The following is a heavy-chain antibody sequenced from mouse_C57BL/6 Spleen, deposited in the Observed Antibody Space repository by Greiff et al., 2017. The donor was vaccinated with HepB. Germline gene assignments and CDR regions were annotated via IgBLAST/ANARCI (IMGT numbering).Heavy chain of an antibody. CDR2: INPSNGGT. D-gene: IGHD1-1*01. Sequence: VQLQQPGTELVKPGASVKLSCKASGYTFTSYWMHWVKQRPGQGLEWIGNINPSNGGTNYNEKFKSKATLTVDKSSSTAYMQLSSWTSEDSAVYYCARRITTVVAYYFDDWGQGTTLTVSS. J-gene: IGHJ2*01. CDR1: GYTFTSYW. V-gene: IGHV1-53*01. CDR3: ARRITTVVAYYFDD.